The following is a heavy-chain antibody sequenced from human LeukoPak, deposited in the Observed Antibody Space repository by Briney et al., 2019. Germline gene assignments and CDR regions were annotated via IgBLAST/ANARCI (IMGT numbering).Heavy chain of an antibody. V-gene: IGHV1-18*01. J-gene: IGHJ3*02. D-gene: IGHD3-22*01. CDR1: GYTFTTYG. CDR2: ISAYNGNT. Sequence: VASVKVSCKASGYTFTTYGISWVRQAPGQGLEWMGWISAYNGNTKYAQKFQGRVTITRNTSISTAYMELSSLRSEDTAVYYCAREVYYHRSGYLKAFDIWGQGTMVTVSS. CDR3: AREVYYHRSGYLKAFDI.